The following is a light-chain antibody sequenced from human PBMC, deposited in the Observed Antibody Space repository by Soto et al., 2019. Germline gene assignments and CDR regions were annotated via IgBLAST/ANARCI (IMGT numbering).Light chain of an antibody. V-gene: IGKV3-20*01. CDR2: GAS. CDR3: QQYGNSPSWT. Sequence: EIVLTQSPGTLSLSPGERGTLSCRASQSVSSSYLAWYQQKPGQAPRLLIYGASSRATGIPDRFSGSGSGTDFTLTISRLEPEDFAVYYCQQYGNSPSWTFGQGTKVEI. CDR1: QSVSSSY. J-gene: IGKJ1*01.